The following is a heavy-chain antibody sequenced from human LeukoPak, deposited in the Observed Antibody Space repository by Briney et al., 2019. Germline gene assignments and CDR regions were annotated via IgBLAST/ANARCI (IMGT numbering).Heavy chain of an antibody. CDR1: GFTFSSYE. V-gene: IGHV3-48*03. CDR3: ARVLESEMATIGATDY. D-gene: IGHD5-24*01. J-gene: IGHJ4*02. Sequence: GGSLRLSCAASGFTFSSYEMNWVRQAPGKGLEWVSYISSSGSTIYYADSVKGRFTISRDNAKNSLYLQMNSLRAEDTAVYYCARVLESEMATIGATDYWGQGTLVTVSS. CDR2: ISSSGSTI.